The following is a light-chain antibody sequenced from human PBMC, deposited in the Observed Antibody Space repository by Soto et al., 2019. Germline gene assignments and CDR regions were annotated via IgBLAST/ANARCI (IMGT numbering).Light chain of an antibody. Sequence: EFGLTQSPGTLSLSPGERATLSGRASQTVRNNYLAWYQQKPGQAPRLLIYDASSRATGIPDRFSGGGSGTDFTLTISRLEPEDFAVYYCQQFSSYPLTFGGGTKVDI. CDR2: DAS. CDR1: QTVRNNY. V-gene: IGKV3-20*01. J-gene: IGKJ4*01. CDR3: QQFSSYPLT.